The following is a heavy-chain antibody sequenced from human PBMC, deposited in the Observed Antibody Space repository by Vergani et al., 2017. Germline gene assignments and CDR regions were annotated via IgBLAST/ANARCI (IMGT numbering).Heavy chain of an antibody. J-gene: IGHJ4*02. CDR3: ARDSGSIAVAAMGY. Sequence: EVQLVESGGGLVKPGGSLRLSCAASGFTFSSYAMSWVRQAPGKGLEWVSAISGSGGSTYYADSVKGRFTISSDNSKNTLYLQMISLRTEDTAVYYCARDSGSIAVAAMGYWGQGTLVTVSS. CDR2: ISGSGGST. D-gene: IGHD6-19*01. CDR1: GFTFSSYA. V-gene: IGHV3-23*04.